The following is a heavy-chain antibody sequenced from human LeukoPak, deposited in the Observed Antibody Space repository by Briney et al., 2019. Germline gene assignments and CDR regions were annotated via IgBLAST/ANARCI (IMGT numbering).Heavy chain of an antibody. CDR2: IYYSGST. J-gene: IGHJ4*02. CDR1: GGSISSSSYY. V-gene: IGHV4-39*01. CDR3: ARGGPAFFDY. Sequence: NASETLSLTCTVSGGSISSSSYYWGWIRQPPGKGLEWIGSIYYSGSTYYNPSLKSRVTISVDTSKNQFSLKLSSVTAADTAVYYCARGGPAFFDYWGQGTLVTVSS.